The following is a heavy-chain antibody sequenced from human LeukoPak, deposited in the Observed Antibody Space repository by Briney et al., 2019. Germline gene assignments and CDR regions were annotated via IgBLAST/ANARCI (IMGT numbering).Heavy chain of an antibody. CDR2: ISYDGSNK. Sequence: PGGSLRLSCAASGFTSSSYAMHWVRQAPGKGLEWVAVISYDGSNKYYADSVKGRFTISRDNSKNTLYLQMNSLRAEDTAVYYCATRGIAAAGAYFDYWGQGTLVTVSS. CDR1: GFTSSSYA. J-gene: IGHJ4*02. D-gene: IGHD6-13*01. CDR3: ATRGIAAAGAYFDY. V-gene: IGHV3-30-3*01.